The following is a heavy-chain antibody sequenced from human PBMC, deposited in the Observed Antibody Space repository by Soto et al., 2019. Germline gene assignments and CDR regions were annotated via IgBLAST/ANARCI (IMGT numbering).Heavy chain of an antibody. J-gene: IGHJ5*02. CDR3: AKDRWFDP. Sequence: PSETLSLTCAVSGGSISSGNWWTWVRQPPGKGLEWIGEIYHGGSTNYNPSPKSRVTISVDKSQNQFSLKLSSVTAADTAVYYCAKDRWFDPWGQGTLVTVSS. CDR1: GGSISSGNW. V-gene: IGHV4-4*02. CDR2: IYHGGST.